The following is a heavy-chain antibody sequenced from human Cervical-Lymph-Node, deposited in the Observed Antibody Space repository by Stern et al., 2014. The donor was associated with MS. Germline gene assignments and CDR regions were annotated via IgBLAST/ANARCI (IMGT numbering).Heavy chain of an antibody. D-gene: IGHD2-2*01. CDR1: GFTFSSYA. Sequence: EVQLVESGGGLVQPGGSLRLSCAASGFTFSSYAMSWVRQAPEKGLELVSAIRGSGGSTYYADSVKGRFTVSRDNSKNTLYLQMNSLRAEDTAVYYCAKGGIVVVPAAMNYYYGMDVWGQGTTVTVSS. J-gene: IGHJ6*02. CDR3: AKGGIVVVPAAMNYYYGMDV. V-gene: IGHV3-23*04. CDR2: IRGSGGST.